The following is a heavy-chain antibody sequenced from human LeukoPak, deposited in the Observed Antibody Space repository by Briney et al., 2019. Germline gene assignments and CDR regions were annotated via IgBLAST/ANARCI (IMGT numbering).Heavy chain of an antibody. CDR1: GISFRASG. CDR2: IQTDGGDK. D-gene: IGHD2-2*01. V-gene: IGHV3-30*02. CDR3: AREGGTVVIGRFDY. Sequence: GGSLRLSCAASGISFRASGMHWVRQAPGMGLEWVTFIQTDGGDKKYAASVAGRFTISRDNSKNTVYLHMSSLRPDDTALYYCAREGGTVVIGRFDYWGQGTLVTVSS. J-gene: IGHJ4*02.